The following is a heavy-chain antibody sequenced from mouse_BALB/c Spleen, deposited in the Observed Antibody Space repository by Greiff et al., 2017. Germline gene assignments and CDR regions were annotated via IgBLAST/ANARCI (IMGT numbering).Heavy chain of an antibody. CDR2: IWSGGST. CDR3: ARGDYYYVFAY. V-gene: IGHV2-4-1*01. CDR1: GFSLTSYG. D-gene: IGHD1-1*01. J-gene: IGHJ3*01. Sequence: VKLMESGPGLVQPSQSLSITCTVSGFSLTSYGVHWVRQSPGKGLEWLGVIWSGGSTDYNAAFISRLSISKDNSKSQVFFKMNSLQADDTAIYYCARGDYYYVFAYWGQGTLVTVSA.